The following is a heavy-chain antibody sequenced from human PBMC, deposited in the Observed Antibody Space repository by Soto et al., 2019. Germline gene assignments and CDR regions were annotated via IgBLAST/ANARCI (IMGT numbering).Heavy chain of an antibody. CDR3: ARVVRFFGGHAGY. CDR2: MNTNTGNT. J-gene: IGHJ4*02. V-gene: IGHV1-8*01. CDR1: GYTFTAFD. D-gene: IGHD3-3*01. Sequence: GASVKVSCKTSGYTFTAFDINWVRQAPGQGLEWMGWMNTNTGNTGYAQKFQGRVTMTRDTSISTAYMELRRLRSEDTAVYYCARVVRFFGGHAGYWGQGTLVTVSS.